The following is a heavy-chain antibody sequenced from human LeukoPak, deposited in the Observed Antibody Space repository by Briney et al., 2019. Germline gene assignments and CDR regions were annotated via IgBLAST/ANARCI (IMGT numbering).Heavy chain of an antibody. J-gene: IGHJ6*03. D-gene: IGHD3-3*01. Sequence: GGSLRLSCAASGFTFSSYSMNWVRLAPGKGLEWVSSISSSSSYIYYADSVKGRFTISRDNAKNSLYLQMNSLRAEDTAVYYCASDERWSGYNYYYMDVWGKGTTVTVSS. CDR3: ASDERWSGYNYYYMDV. V-gene: IGHV3-21*01. CDR1: GFTFSSYS. CDR2: ISSSSSYI.